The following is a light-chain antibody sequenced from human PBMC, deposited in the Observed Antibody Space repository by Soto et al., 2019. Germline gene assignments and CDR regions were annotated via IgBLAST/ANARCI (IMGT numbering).Light chain of an antibody. J-gene: IGLJ1*01. V-gene: IGLV2-14*01. CDR1: SSDVGGYNY. Sequence: QSALTQPASVSGSLGHSITISCTGTSSDVGGYNYVSWYQQHPGKAPKLMIYDVSNRPSGVSNRFSGSKSGNTASLTISGLQAEDEADYYCSSYTSSNNPFVFGTGTKVTVL. CDR2: DVS. CDR3: SSYTSSNNPFV.